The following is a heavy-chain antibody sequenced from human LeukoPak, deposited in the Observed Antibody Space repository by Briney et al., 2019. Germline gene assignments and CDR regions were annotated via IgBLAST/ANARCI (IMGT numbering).Heavy chain of an antibody. CDR1: GFTFSGYW. J-gene: IGHJ4*02. CDR2: IKQDGSEK. D-gene: IGHD5-18*01. Sequence: GGSLRLSCVASGFTFSGYWMNWVRRSPGKGLEWVANIKQDGSEKYYVDSVKGRFTISRDNARSSLYLQMNSLRAEDTGLYYCARDPSRRYTYGYGDSWGQGTLVIVSS. V-gene: IGHV3-7*01. CDR3: ARDPSRRYTYGYGDS.